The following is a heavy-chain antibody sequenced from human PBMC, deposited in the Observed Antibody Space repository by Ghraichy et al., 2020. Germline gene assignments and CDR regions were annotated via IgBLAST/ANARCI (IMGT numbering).Heavy chain of an antibody. CDR1: GFTFSSYS. Sequence: LSLTCAASGFTFSSYSMNWVRQAPGKGLEWVSYIGSSSSTIYYADSVKGRFTISRENAKNSLYLQMNSLRDEDTAVYYCARGRVIMTASPFDYWGQGTLVTVSS. CDR3: ARGRVIMTASPFDY. V-gene: IGHV3-48*02. CDR2: IGSSSSTI. J-gene: IGHJ4*02. D-gene: IGHD2-8*01.